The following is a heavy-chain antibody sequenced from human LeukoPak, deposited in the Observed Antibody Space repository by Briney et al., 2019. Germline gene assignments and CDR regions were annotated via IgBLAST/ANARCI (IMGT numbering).Heavy chain of an antibody. CDR2: ISSSGSTI. D-gene: IGHD3-10*02. Sequence: GGSLRLSCAASGFTFSTYEMNWVRQAPGKGLEWVSYISSSGSTIYYADSVKGRFTISRDNAKNSLYLQMNSLRAEDTAVYYCAELGITMIGGVWGKGTTATISS. J-gene: IGHJ6*04. CDR1: GFTFSTYE. V-gene: IGHV3-48*03. CDR3: AELGITMIGGV.